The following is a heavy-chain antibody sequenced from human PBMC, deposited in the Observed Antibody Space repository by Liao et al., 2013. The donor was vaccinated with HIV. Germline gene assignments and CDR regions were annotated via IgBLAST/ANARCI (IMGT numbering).Heavy chain of an antibody. CDR3: TSDFLT. D-gene: IGHD3-9*01. V-gene: IGHV4-39*01. CDR2: IYYGAST. J-gene: IGHJ5*02. CDR1: GGSISSTSYY. Sequence: QLLLQESGPGLVKPSETLSLTCIVSGGSISSTSYYGGWIRQPPGKGLEWIGNIYYGASTYYNPSLKSRLTMSIDTSKRQFTLNLTSVSAADMGVYYCTSDFLTWGQGTLVTVS.